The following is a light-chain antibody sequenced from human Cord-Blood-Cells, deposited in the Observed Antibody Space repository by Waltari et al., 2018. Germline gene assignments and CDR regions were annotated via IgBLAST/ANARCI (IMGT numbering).Light chain of an antibody. CDR2: EGS. Sequence: QSALTQPASVSGSPGQSLTISCTGPSSDVGSYNLVPWYQQHPGKAPKLMIYEGSKRPSGVSNRFSGSKSGNTASLTISGLQAEDEVDYYCCSYAGSSTYVFGTGTKVTVL. J-gene: IGLJ1*01. CDR1: SSDVGSYNL. V-gene: IGLV2-23*01. CDR3: CSYAGSSTYV.